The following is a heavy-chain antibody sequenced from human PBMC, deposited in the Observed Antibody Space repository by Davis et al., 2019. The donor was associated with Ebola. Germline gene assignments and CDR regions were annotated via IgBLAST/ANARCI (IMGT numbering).Heavy chain of an antibody. CDR3: ARDIYCSGGSCYSVGVDY. CDR2: ISAYNGNT. J-gene: IGHJ4*02. V-gene: IGHV1-18*04. D-gene: IGHD2-15*01. CDR1: GYTFTNYY. Sequence: ASVKVSCKASGYTFTNYYVHWVRQAPGQGLEWMGWISAYNGNTNYAQKLQGRVTMTTDTSTSTAYMELRSLRSDDTAVYYCARDIYCSGGSCYSVGVDYWGQGTLVTVSS.